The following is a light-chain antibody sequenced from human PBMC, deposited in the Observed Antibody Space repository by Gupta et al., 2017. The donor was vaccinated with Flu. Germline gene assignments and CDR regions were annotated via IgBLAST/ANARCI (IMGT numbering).Light chain of an antibody. Sequence: DVQMTQTPPSLSASVGDKITITCRASQDILNWVAWFQQKPGKAPKLLIDRASDLESGVPPRFSGSGHGTEFTLTITRPQPDDVGTYYGQQYFSFYSFGQGTKV. CDR3: QQYFSFYS. CDR2: RAS. CDR1: QDILNW. V-gene: IGKV1-5*03. J-gene: IGKJ1*01.